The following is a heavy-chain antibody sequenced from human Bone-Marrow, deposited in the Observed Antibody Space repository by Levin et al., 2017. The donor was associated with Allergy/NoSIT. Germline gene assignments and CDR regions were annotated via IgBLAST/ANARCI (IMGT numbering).Heavy chain of an antibody. CDR1: GFSFRTFA. CDR3: VRVCGAACYSFAFDA. V-gene: IGHV3-23*01. D-gene: IGHD2-21*02. J-gene: IGHJ3*01. Sequence: GESLKISCAATGFSFRTFAMTWVRQVPGKGLEWVSHITGGGASTHYADSVKGRFTISRDNSNNILYLEMTGLRVEDAATYYCVRVCGAACYSFAFDAWGRGTMVTVSS. CDR2: ITGGGAST.